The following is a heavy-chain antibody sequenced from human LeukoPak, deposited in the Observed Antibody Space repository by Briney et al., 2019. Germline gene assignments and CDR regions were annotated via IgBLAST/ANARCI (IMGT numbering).Heavy chain of an antibody. J-gene: IGHJ6*03. CDR1: GGSFSGYY. CDR2: INHSGST. CDR3: ASSSSTNAYYYYYYMDV. V-gene: IGHV4-34*01. D-gene: IGHD3-10*01. Sequence: NPSETLSLTCAVYGGSFSGYYWSWIRQPPGKGLEWIGEINHSGSTNYNPSLKSRVTISVDTSKSQFSLKLSSVTAADTAVYYCASSSSTNAYYYYYYMDVWGKGTTVTVSS.